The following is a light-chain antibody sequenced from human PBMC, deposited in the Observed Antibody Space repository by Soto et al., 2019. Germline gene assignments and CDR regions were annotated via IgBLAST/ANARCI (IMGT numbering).Light chain of an antibody. CDR3: QQYDASPRT. Sequence: EIVLTQSPGTLSLSPGERATLSCRASQSVSSNYLAWYQQKRGQAPRLLLYGASSRATGIPTRFSGSGSGTDFTLTISRLEPEDFAVYYWQQYDASPRTFGQVTKVEI. V-gene: IGKV3-20*01. CDR2: GAS. CDR1: QSVSSNY. J-gene: IGKJ1*01.